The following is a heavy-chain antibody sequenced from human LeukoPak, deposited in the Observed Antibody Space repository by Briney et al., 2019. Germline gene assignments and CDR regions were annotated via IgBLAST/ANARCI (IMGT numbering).Heavy chain of an antibody. CDR3: ARDRGKDYFDY. Sequence: PGRSLRLSCVASGFTFRNHGMHWVRQAPGKGLEWVALIYYDGTIKNYVDSVKGRFTISRDNSKNTLSLQMNSLRADGTAVYYCARDRGKDYFDYWGQGTLVTVSS. D-gene: IGHD3-10*01. CDR1: GFTFRNHG. J-gene: IGHJ4*02. CDR2: IYYDGTIK. V-gene: IGHV3-33*01.